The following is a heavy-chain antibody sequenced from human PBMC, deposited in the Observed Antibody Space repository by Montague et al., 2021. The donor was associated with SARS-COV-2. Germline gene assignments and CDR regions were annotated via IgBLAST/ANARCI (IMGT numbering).Heavy chain of an antibody. V-gene: IGHV4-34*01. CDR1: GGSFSGYY. CDR3: ARERYSFSLTRGSTWFDP. Sequence: SETLSLTCAVYGGSFSGYYWSWIRQPPGKGLEWIGEINHSGSTNYNPSLKSRLSISVDTSKNQFSLTLNSVTAADAAVYYCARERYSFSLTRGSTWFDPWGQGTLVTVSS. D-gene: IGHD3-9*01. J-gene: IGHJ5*02. CDR2: INHSGST.